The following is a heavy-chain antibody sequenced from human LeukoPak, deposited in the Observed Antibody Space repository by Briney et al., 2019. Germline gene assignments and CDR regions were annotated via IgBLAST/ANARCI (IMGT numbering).Heavy chain of an antibody. Sequence: GGSLRLSCAASGFTFSSYSMNWVRQAPGKGLEWVSYISSSSSTIYYADSVKGRFTISRGNAKNSLYLQMNSLRDEDTAVYYCALGVTTVNAFDIWGQGTMVTVSS. J-gene: IGHJ3*02. D-gene: IGHD4-17*01. CDR2: ISSSSSTI. V-gene: IGHV3-48*02. CDR3: ALGVTTVNAFDI. CDR1: GFTFSSYS.